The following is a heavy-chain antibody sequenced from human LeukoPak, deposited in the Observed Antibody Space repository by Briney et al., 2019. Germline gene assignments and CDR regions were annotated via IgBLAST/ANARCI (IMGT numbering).Heavy chain of an antibody. V-gene: IGHV3-23*01. D-gene: IGHD1-26*01. CDR3: AKALPGGAMAGSGVDY. Sequence: WGSLRLSCAASGFTFSSYAMSWVRQAPGQGLEWVSAISGSGGSTYYADSVQGRFTITRDNSTNTLYLQMNSLRAEDTAVYYCAKALPGGAMAGSGVDYWGQGTLVTVSS. J-gene: IGHJ4*02. CDR2: ISGSGGST. CDR1: GFTFSSYA.